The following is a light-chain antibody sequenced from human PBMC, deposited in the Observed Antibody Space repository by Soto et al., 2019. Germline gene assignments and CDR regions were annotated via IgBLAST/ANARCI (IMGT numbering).Light chain of an antibody. J-gene: IGKJ1*01. V-gene: IGKV4-1*01. Sequence: DVVLTQSPDSLAVSLGERATIICKSSQSVLYSSNNMNYLAWYQXKGGQPPKLLIYWASTRESGVPDRFRGSGSGTELTLTINRLQSEDVAVYYCQKYYSTQWTLGQGTKVDI. CDR2: WAS. CDR1: QSVLYSSNNMNY. CDR3: QKYYSTQWT.